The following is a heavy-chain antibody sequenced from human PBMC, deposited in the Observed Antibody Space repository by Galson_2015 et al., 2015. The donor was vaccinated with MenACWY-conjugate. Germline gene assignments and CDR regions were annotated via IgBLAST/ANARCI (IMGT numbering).Heavy chain of an antibody. CDR2: ISKSGSPI. D-gene: IGHD5-18*01. Sequence: SLRLSCAASGFTFTGYEFNWVRQAPGKGLEWLSYISKSGSPIYYADSVMGRFTISRDNMKKSLFLEMNSLRAGDTGVYYCARVGTWIHQYFYYMDVWGKGTTVTVSS. CDR3: ARVGTWIHQYFYYMDV. CDR1: GFTFTGYE. V-gene: IGHV3-48*03. J-gene: IGHJ6*03.